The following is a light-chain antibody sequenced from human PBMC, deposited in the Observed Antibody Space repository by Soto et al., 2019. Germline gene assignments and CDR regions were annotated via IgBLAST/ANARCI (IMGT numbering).Light chain of an antibody. CDR1: QSISNW. Sequence: DIQMTQSPSPLSASVGDRVTITCRASQSISNWLAWYQQKPGKAPKLLIYRASALERGVPSRFTGSGSGTEFTLTISSLQPDDFAIYFCQQYNTDSHTFGQGTKLEIK. CDR3: QQYNTDSHT. J-gene: IGKJ2*01. V-gene: IGKV1-5*03. CDR2: RAS.